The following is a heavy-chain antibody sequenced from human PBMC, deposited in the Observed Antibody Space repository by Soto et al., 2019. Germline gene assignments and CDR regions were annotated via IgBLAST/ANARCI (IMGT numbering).Heavy chain of an antibody. CDR1: GYTFTGYY. Sequence: QVRLVQSGAEVKKPGASVKVSCKASGYTFTGYYIHWVRQAPGQGLEWMGSISPHSGGPNYAQRFQGRVTMTRDTSMTTVYMEMSGLTSDATAVYYCAREEQTGANYYLDYWGQGTLVTVSS. V-gene: IGHV1-2*02. D-gene: IGHD7-27*01. CDR3: AREEQTGANYYLDY. CDR2: ISPHSGGP. J-gene: IGHJ4*02.